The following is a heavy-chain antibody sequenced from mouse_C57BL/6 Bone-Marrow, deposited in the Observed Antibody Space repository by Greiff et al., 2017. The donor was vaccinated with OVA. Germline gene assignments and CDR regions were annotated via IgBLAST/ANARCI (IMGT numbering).Heavy chain of an antibody. J-gene: IGHJ1*03. Sequence: QVQLQQSDAELVKPGASVKISCKVSGYTFTDHTIHWMKQRPEQGLEWIGYIYPRDGSTKYNEKFKGKATLTADKSSSTAYMQLNSLTSEDSAVYFCASMVVADRDPYWYFDVWGTGTTVTVSS. D-gene: IGHD1-1*01. CDR2: IYPRDGST. CDR3: ASMVVADRDPYWYFDV. V-gene: IGHV1-78*01. CDR1: GYTFTDHT.